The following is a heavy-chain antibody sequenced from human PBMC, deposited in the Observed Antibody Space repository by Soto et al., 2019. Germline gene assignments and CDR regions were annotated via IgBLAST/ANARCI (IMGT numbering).Heavy chain of an antibody. CDR2: INPNSGGT. D-gene: IGHD3-22*01. CDR1: GYTFTGYY. Sequence: ASVKVSCKASGYTFTGYYIHWVRQAPGQGLEWMGWINPNSGGTNYAQKFQGRVTMTRDTSISTAYMELSRLRSDDTAVYYCAREHYYDSSGHPYYFDYWGQGTLVTVSS. CDR3: AREHYYDSSGHPYYFDY. J-gene: IGHJ4*02. V-gene: IGHV1-2*02.